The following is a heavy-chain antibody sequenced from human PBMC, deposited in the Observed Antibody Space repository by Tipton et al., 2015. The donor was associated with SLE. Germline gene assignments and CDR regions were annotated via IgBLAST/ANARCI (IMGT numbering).Heavy chain of an antibody. D-gene: IGHD2-2*01. J-gene: IGHJ4*02. Sequence: QLVQSGGGVVQPGRYLRLSCTASGFTLTSYYMTWIRQAPGKGLEWLSYISNTGTTTYYADSVKGRFTISRDNAKNSLYLQMNSLRAEDTAVYFCARGPYCSITSCIRWGQGTLVTVSS. V-gene: IGHV3-11*01. CDR1: GFTLTSYY. CDR3: ARGPYCSITSCIR. CDR2: ISNTGTTT.